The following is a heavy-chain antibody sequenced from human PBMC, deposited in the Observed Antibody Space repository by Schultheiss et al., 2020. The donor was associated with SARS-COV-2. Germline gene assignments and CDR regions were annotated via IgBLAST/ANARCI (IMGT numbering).Heavy chain of an antibody. CDR3: ARVNTMIVGPDAFDI. Sequence: ASVKVSCKASGYTFTGYYMHWVRQAPGQGLEWMGWINPNSGGTNYAQKFQGRVTMTRDTSISTAYMELSRLRSDDTAVYYCARVNTMIVGPDAFDIWGQGTMVTVSS. CDR2: INPNSGGT. CDR1: GYTFTGYY. J-gene: IGHJ3*02. D-gene: IGHD3-22*01. V-gene: IGHV1-2*02.